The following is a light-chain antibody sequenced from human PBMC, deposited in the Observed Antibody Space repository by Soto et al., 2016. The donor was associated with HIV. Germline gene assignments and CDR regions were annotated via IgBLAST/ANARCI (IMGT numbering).Light chain of an antibody. CDR3: QKYNGVIT. J-gene: IGKJ4*01. CDR2: AAM. CDR1: QSLSSW. V-gene: IGKV1-27*01. Sequence: DIQMTQSPSTLSASVGDRVTITCRASQSLSSWLAWYQQKPGKVPRLLISAAMNLESGVPSRFRGSGSGTEFTLTITSLQPEDIATYYCQKYNGVITFGGGTKVEIK.